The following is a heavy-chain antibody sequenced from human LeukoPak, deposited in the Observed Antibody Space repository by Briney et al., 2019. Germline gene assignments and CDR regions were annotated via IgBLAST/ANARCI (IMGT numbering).Heavy chain of an antibody. Sequence: ASVKVSCKASGYTFTSYGISWVRQAPGQGLEWMGWINAYNGNTNYAQKLQGRVTMTTDTSTSTAYMELRSLRSDDTAVYYFPSGGRPGPYCSGSGAGDYWGQGTLVTVPS. CDR3: PSGGRPGPYCSGSGAGDY. CDR1: GYTFTSYG. J-gene: IGHJ4*02. CDR2: INAYNGNT. V-gene: IGHV1-18*01. D-gene: IGHD3-10*01.